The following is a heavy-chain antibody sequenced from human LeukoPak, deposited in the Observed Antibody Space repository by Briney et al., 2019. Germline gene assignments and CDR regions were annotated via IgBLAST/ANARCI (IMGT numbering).Heavy chain of an antibody. J-gene: IGHJ4*02. CDR3: AKDSPPRRPFFVVVVDFFDY. D-gene: IGHD3-22*01. CDR1: GFTFSSYA. Sequence: PGGSLRLSCAASGFTFSSYAMRWVRQAPGKGLEWVSAISGSGGSTYYADSVKGRFTISRDNSKNTLYLQMNSLRAEDTAVYYCAKDSPPRRPFFVVVVDFFDYWGQGTLVTVSS. V-gene: IGHV3-23*01. CDR2: ISGSGGST.